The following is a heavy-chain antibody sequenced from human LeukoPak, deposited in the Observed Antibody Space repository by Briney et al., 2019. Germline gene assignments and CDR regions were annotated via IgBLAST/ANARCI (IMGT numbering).Heavy chain of an antibody. J-gene: IGHJ6*03. CDR2: IDPSSGST. CDR3: ARAPPYYYYMDV. V-gene: IGHV1-46*01. Sequence: ASVKVSCKASGYTFTSYYMHWVRQAPGQGLEWMGVIDPSSGSTSYAQKFQGRVTMTRDMSTSTVYMELSSLRSEDTAVYYCARAPPYYYYMDVWGKGTTVTVSS. CDR1: GYTFTSYY.